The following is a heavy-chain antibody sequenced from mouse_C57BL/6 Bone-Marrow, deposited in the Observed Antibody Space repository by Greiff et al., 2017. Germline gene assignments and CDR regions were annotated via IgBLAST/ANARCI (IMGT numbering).Heavy chain of an antibody. CDR2: ISSGGSYT. J-gene: IGHJ3*01. CDR1: GFTFSSYG. CDR3: ARHGGFAY. V-gene: IGHV5-6*02. Sequence: EVKLVESGGDLVKPGGSLKLSCEASGFTFSSYGMYWVRPTPDKRLEWVATISSGGSYTYYPDSVKGRFTISRDNAKNTLYMQMSSLKSEDTAMYYCARHGGFAYWGQGTLVTVSA.